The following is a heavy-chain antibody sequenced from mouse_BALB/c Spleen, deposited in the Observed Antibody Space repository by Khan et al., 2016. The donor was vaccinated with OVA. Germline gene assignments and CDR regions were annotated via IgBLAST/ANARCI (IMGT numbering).Heavy chain of an antibody. D-gene: IGHD4-1*01. J-gene: IGHJ3*01. Sequence: EVELVESGGDLVKPGGSLKLSCAASGFTFSSYSMSWVRQTPDKRLEWVASISSGGDYTYYPDIVQGRFTISRDNANNTLYLQMSSLKSEDTAMYYCASHLTGSFAYWGQGTLVTVSA. CDR2: ISSGGDYT. CDR3: ASHLTGSFAY. CDR1: GFTFSSYS. V-gene: IGHV5-6*01.